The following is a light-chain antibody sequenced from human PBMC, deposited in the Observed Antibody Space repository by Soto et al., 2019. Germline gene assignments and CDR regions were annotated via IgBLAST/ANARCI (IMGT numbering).Light chain of an antibody. J-gene: IGLJ2*01. CDR1: SGHSSYI. CDR3: ETWDSNTRV. V-gene: IGLV4-60*02. Sequence: QSVLTQSSSASASLGSSVKLTCTLSSGHSSYIIAWHQQQPGKAPRYLMKLEGSGSYNKGSAVPDRFSGSRSGADRYLTISNLLLEGEANYYCETWDSNTRVFGGGTKVTVL. CDR2: LEGSGSY.